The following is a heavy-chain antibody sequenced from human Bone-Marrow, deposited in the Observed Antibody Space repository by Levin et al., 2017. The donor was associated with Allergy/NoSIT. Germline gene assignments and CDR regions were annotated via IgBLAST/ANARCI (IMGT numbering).Heavy chain of an antibody. Sequence: PGGSLRLSCAASGFIFSNYAMHWVRQAPGKGLEWVAVISFDGDTKYYVESVKGRFTISRDNSKNTLYLQMSSLKAEDMAVYYCVKGAKFSSGSNYFYYYMDVWGNGTTVSVS. CDR2: ISFDGDTK. CDR1: GFIFSNYA. D-gene: IGHD6-19*01. V-gene: IGHV3-30*18. CDR3: VKGAKFSSGSNYFYYYMDV. J-gene: IGHJ6*03.